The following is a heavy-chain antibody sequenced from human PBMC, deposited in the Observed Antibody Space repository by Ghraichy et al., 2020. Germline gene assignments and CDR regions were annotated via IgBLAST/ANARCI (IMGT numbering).Heavy chain of an antibody. CDR3: ARDRNYYDSSNFYYDAFDI. CDR1: GFSIGTYW. D-gene: IGHD3-22*01. J-gene: IGHJ3*02. CDR2: INQNGVKK. Sequence: GESLNISCAASGFSIGTYWMIWIRQAPGKGLEWVANINQNGVKKYYVDSVKGRFTVSRDNAKNSLYLQMNSLRAEDTAVYYCARDRNYYDSSNFYYDAFDIWGQGTMVTVSS. V-gene: IGHV3-7*03.